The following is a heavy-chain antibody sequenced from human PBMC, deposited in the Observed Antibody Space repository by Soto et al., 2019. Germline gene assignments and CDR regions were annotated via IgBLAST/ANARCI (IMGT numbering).Heavy chain of an antibody. J-gene: IGHJ6*02. V-gene: IGHV1-3*01. CDR3: ATGLSSSWYYYYGMDV. D-gene: IGHD6-13*01. CDR1: GYTFTSYA. Sequence: ASVKVSCKASGYTFTSYAMHWVRQAPGQRLEWMGWISAGNGNTNYAQKLQGRVTMTRDTSTSTAYMELRSLSSDDTAVYYCATGLSSSWYYYYGMDVWGQGTTVTVSS. CDR2: ISAGNGNT.